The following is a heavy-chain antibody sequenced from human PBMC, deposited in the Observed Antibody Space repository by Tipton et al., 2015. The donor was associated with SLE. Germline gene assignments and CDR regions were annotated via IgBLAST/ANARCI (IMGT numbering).Heavy chain of an antibody. CDR3: ATSNLGSSFDY. CDR2: ISGSGGST. Sequence: GSLRLSCAASGFTFSSYSMNWVRQAPGKGLEWVSAISGSGGSTYYADSVKGRFTISRDNSKNTLYLQMNRLRAEDTAVYSCATSNLGSSFDYWGQGTLVTVSS. CDR1: GFTFSSYS. V-gene: IGHV3-23*01. J-gene: IGHJ4*02. D-gene: IGHD6-6*01.